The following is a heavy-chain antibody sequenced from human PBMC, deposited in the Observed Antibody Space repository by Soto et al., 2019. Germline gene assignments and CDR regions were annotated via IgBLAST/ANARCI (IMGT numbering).Heavy chain of an antibody. D-gene: IGHD5-18*01. V-gene: IGHV3-7*01. CDR1: GFMFSAYW. Sequence: GGSLRLSCAASGFMFSAYWMSWVRQAPGKGLEWVANIHGDGGKIYYVDSVKGRFTVSRDNAKRSLYLQMNSLRAEDTAVYYCARDFYGGYTYGPGDYWGQGALVTVSS. CDR2: IHGDGGKI. J-gene: IGHJ4*02. CDR3: ARDFYGGYTYGPGDY.